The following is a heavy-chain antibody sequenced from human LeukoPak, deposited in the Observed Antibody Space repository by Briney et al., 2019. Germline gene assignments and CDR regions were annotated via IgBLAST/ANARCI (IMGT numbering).Heavy chain of an antibody. J-gene: IGHJ4*02. D-gene: IGHD1-7*01. Sequence: GGSLRLSCAASGFTFSSCAMHWVRQAPGKGLEWVAVISYDGSNKYYADSVKGRFTVSRDYAKNTLFLQMNNLRTEDTALYFCATARNFRFEYWGQGSLVIVSA. CDR2: ISYDGSNK. V-gene: IGHV3-30-3*01. CDR3: ATARNFRFEY. CDR1: GFTFSSCA.